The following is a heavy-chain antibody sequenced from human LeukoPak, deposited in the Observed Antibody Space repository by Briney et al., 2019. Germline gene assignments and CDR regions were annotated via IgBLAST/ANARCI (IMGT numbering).Heavy chain of an antibody. D-gene: IGHD2-2*01. V-gene: IGHV3-53*01. J-gene: IGHJ6*03. CDR3: ARDYVNVVVPAARGGDYYYYYMDV. CDR2: IYSGGST. Sequence: GGSLRLSCAASGFTVSSNYMSWVRQAPGKGLEWVSVIYSGGSTYYADSVKGRFTISRDNSKNTLYLQMNSLRAEDTAVYYCARDYVNVVVPAARGGDYYYYYMDVWGKGTTVTVSS. CDR1: GFTVSSNY.